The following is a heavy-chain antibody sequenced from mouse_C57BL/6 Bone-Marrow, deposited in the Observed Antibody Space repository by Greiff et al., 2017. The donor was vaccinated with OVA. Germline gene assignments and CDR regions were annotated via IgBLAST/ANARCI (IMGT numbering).Heavy chain of an antibody. V-gene: IGHV1-64*01. J-gene: IGHJ1*03. CDR2: IHPNSGST. CDR3: ARRGTMVTTEMYFDV. CDR1: GYTFTSYW. Sequence: QVQLQQPGAELVKPGASVKLSCKASGYTFTSYWMNWVKQRPGKGLEWIGMIHPNSGSTNYNEKFKSKATVTVDKSSSTAYMQLSSLTSEDSAVYYCARRGTMVTTEMYFDVWGTGTTVTVSS. D-gene: IGHD2-2*01.